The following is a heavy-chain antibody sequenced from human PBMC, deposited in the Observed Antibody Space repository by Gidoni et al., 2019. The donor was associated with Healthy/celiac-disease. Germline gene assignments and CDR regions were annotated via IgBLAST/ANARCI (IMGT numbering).Heavy chain of an antibody. CDR3: ARGLEKIQLWLTHSWDYYGMDV. D-gene: IGHD5-18*01. J-gene: IGHJ6*02. CDR2: ISSSGSTI. CDR1: GFPFSDYY. Sequence: QVQLVESGGGLVKPGGSLRLSCAASGFPFSDYYMSWIRQAPGKGLEWVSYISSSGSTIYYADSVKGRFTISRDNAKNSLYLQMNSLRAEDTAVYYCARGLEKIQLWLTHSWDYYGMDVWGQGTTVTVSS. V-gene: IGHV3-11*01.